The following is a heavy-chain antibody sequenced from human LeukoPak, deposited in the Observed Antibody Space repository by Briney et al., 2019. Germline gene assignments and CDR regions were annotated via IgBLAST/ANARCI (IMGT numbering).Heavy chain of an antibody. CDR2: ISSSSSYI. D-gene: IGHD3-3*01. V-gene: IGHV3-21*01. J-gene: IGHJ6*03. CDR3: ARGRFDYMDV. CDR1: GFTFNSHS. Sequence: GSLRLSCAVSGFTFNSHSMNWVRRAPGKGLEWVSSISSSSSYIYYADSVKGRFTISRDNAKNSLYLQMNSLRAEDTAVYFCARGRFDYMDVWGKGTTVTVSS.